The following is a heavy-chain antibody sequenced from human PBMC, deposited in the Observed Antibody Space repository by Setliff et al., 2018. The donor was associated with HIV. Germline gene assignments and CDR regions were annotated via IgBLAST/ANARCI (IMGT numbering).Heavy chain of an antibody. D-gene: IGHD1-1*01. CDR3: ARLRGLNLEPFDY. Sequence: PSETLSLTCTVSGGSISSSYWTWTRQPPGKGLEWIGNIHYSGSTYYNPSLKSRLTISVDTSTNKFSLKLGSVTAADTAVYYCARLRGLNLEPFDYWGQGTLVTVSS. CDR1: GGSISSSY. V-gene: IGHV4-59*04. J-gene: IGHJ4*02. CDR2: IHYSGST.